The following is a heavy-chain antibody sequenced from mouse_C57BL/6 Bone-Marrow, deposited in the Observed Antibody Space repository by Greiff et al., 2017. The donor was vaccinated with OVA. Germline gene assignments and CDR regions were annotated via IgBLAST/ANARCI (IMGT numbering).Heavy chain of an antibody. CDR2: IDPEDGDT. J-gene: IGHJ3*01. V-gene: IGHV14-1*01. CDR3: TTHAYGSSYEVSWFAY. D-gene: IGHD1-1*01. CDR1: GFNIKDYY. Sequence: VQLQQSGAELVRPGASVKLSCTASGFNIKDYYMHWVKQRPEQGLEWIGRIDPEDGDTEYAPKFQGKATMTAETSSNTAYLQLSSLTSEDTAVYYCTTHAYGSSYEVSWFAYWGQGTLVTVSA.